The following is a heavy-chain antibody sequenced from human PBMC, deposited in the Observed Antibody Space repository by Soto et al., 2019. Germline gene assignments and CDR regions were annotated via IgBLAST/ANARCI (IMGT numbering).Heavy chain of an antibody. J-gene: IGHJ4*02. CDR3: ASSASPDAY. D-gene: IGHD1-26*01. V-gene: IGHV3-48*01. CDR2: INSGSTSV. CDR1: GFIFNSYS. Sequence: EVQLVESGGGLVQPGGSLRLSCVASGFIFNSYSMNWVGQAPGKGLEWISYINSGSTSVFYADSVKGRFSIARDNAKNSLYLQMNSLRAEDTAVYYCASSASPDAYWGQGTLVTVSS.